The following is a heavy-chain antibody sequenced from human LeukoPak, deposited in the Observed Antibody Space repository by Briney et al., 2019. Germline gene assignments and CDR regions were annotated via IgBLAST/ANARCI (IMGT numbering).Heavy chain of an antibody. CDR2: ITGSSSTI. V-gene: IGHV3-48*01. J-gene: IGHJ4*02. CDR3: AREPTYTNSWYTSCDY. CDR1: GFTISRSS. Sequence: GGSLRLSCAASGFTISRSSMHWVRQAPGKGPEWISYITGSSSTIYYADSVKGRFTISRDNAKSSLYLQMSSLRAEDTAVYYCAREPTYTNSWYTSCDYWGQGTLVTVSS. D-gene: IGHD6-19*01.